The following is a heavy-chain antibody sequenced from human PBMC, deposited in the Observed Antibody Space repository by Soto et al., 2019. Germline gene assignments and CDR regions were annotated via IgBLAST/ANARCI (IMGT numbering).Heavy chain of an antibody. J-gene: IGHJ4*02. CDR3: VSSIINPRFLMSPFAY. CDR1: GDSITSSSHY. CDR2: IYYDGNT. V-gene: IGHV4-39*01. D-gene: IGHD3-10*01. Sequence: SETLSLTCTVSGDSITSSSHYWGWIRQPPGKGLESIANIYYDGNTYYNPSLKSRVTISLDTSKNQFSLRLNSVTAADTVVFYCVSSIINPRFLMSPFAYGGLEPLATVS.